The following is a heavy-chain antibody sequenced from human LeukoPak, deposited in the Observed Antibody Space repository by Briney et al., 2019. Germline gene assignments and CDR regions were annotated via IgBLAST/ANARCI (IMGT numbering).Heavy chain of an antibody. Sequence: SETLSLTCAVYGGSFSGYYWSWIRQPPGKGLEWIGEINHSGSTNYNPSLKSRVTISVDTSKNQFSLKLSPVTAADTAVYYCARGHHCSSTSCYRNWFDPWGQGTLVTVSS. D-gene: IGHD2-2*01. CDR2: INHSGST. V-gene: IGHV4-34*01. J-gene: IGHJ5*02. CDR3: ARGHHCSSTSCYRNWFDP. CDR1: GGSFSGYY.